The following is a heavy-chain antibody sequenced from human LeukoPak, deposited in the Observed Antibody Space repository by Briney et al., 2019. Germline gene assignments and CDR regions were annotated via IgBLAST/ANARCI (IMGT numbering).Heavy chain of an antibody. CDR2: IYYTGST. J-gene: IGHJ3*02. CDR1: GGSISSGDYY. Sequence: PSETLSLTCTVSGGSISSGDYYWSWIRQPPGKGLEWIGSIYYTGSTYYNPSLKSRVTISVDTSKNQFSLKLSSVTASDTAVYYCARATWIQLWLIWGQGTMVTVSS. V-gene: IGHV4-39*01. D-gene: IGHD5-18*01. CDR3: ARATWIQLWLI.